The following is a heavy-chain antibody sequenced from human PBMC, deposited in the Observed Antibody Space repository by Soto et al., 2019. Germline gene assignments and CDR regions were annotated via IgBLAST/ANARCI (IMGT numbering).Heavy chain of an antibody. J-gene: IGHJ4*02. CDR2: ISSTTNYI. CDR3: ARESEDLTSNFDY. V-gene: IGHV3-21*01. CDR1: GFTFTRYS. Sequence: GSLRLSCAASGFTFTRYSMNWVRQAPGKGLEWVSSISSTTNYIYYADSMKGRFTVSRDNAKNSVYLEMNSLSAEDTALYYCARESEDLTSNFDYWGQGTLVTVSS.